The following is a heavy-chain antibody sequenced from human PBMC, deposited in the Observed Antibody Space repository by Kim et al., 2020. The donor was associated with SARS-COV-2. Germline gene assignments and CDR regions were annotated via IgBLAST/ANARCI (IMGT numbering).Heavy chain of an antibody. CDR2: ISGSGGST. Sequence: GGSLRLSCAASGFTFSSYAMSWVRQAPGKGLEWVSAISGSGGSTYYADSVKGRFTISRDNSKNTLYLQMNSLRAEDTAVYYCANLAGNYSYYYYYMDVWGTGTTVTVSS. CDR3: ANLAGNYSYYYYYMDV. CDR1: GFTFSSYA. V-gene: IGHV3-23*01. J-gene: IGHJ6*03. D-gene: IGHD4-4*01.